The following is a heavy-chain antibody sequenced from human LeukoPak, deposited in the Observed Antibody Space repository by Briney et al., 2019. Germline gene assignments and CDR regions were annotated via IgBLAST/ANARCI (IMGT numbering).Heavy chain of an antibody. J-gene: IGHJ4*02. Sequence: SETLSLTCTVSGASISSTSYYWGWIRQPPGKGLEWIGSTYYRGTTYYNPSLKRRLTISVHTSKNQSSLQLSSVTAADTAVYYCARDWNRYAYWGQGTLVTVSS. CDR3: ARDWNRYAY. CDR2: TYYRGTT. V-gene: IGHV4-39*07. CDR1: GASISSTSYY. D-gene: IGHD1-1*01.